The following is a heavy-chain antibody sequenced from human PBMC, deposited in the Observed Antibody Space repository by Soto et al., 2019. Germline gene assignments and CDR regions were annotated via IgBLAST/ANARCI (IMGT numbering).Heavy chain of an antibody. Sequence: EVQLVESGGGLVQPGGSLRLSCAASGFTLSNYWMYWVRQAPGKGLVWVSDISNDGSATNYADSVKGRFTISRDNAKNTVYLQMNSLRAEDTAVYYCAHFYSGSYSTYWGQGTLVTVSS. D-gene: IGHD1-26*01. CDR1: GFTLSNYW. CDR2: ISNDGSAT. V-gene: IGHV3-74*01. CDR3: AHFYSGSYSTY. J-gene: IGHJ4*02.